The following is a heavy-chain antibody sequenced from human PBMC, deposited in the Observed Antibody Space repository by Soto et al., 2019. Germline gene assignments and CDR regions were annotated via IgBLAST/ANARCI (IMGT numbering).Heavy chain of an antibody. D-gene: IGHD1-7*01. CDR3: ARDGKVELHHYYGMDV. Sequence: GGSLRLSCAASGFTFSSYGMHWVRQAPGKGLEWVAVIWYDGSNKYYADSVKGRFTISRDNSKNTLYLQMNSLRAEDTAVYYCARDGKVELHHYYGMDVWGQGTTVTVSS. V-gene: IGHV3-33*01. CDR1: GFTFSSYG. J-gene: IGHJ6*02. CDR2: IWYDGSNK.